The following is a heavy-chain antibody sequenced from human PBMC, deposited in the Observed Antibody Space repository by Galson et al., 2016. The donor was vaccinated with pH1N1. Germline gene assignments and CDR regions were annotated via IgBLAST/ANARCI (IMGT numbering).Heavy chain of an antibody. D-gene: IGHD6-13*01. J-gene: IGHJ4*02. CDR3: AGGPTRAQLEDH. V-gene: IGHV3-53*01. CDR2: LYPGETT. Sequence: SLRLSCATSGFGVSSNYMNWVRQAPGKGLEWVSVLYPGETTYYADSVKGRFTISRDNSKNTLFLQMNSLRAGDTAVYYCAGGPTRAQLEDHWGQGTLVTVSS. CDR1: GFGVSSNY.